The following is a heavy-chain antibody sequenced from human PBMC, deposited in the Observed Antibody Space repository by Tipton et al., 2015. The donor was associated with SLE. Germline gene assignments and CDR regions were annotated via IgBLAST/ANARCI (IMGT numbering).Heavy chain of an antibody. D-gene: IGHD2-15*01. CDR1: GFTFSSYA. J-gene: IGHJ3*02. V-gene: IGHV3-23*01. CDR2: ISGSGGST. CDR3: ARDRDISGAFDI. Sequence: SLRLSCAASGFTFSSYAMSWVRQAPGKGLEWVSAISGSGGSTYYADSVKGRFTISRDNSKNTLYLQMNSLRAEDTAVYYCARDRDISGAFDIWGQGTMVTVSS.